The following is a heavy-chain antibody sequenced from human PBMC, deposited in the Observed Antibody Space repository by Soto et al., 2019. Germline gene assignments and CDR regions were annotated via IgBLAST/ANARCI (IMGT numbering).Heavy chain of an antibody. V-gene: IGHV3-30-3*01. CDR3: ARAGHCLSTSCSQYYYYGMDV. Sequence: GRSLRLSCAASGFTFSSYAMHWVRQDQGKGLEWVAVISYDGSNKYYADSVKGRFTISRDNSKNPLYLQMNSLRAEDTAVYYCARAGHCLSTSCSQYYYYGMDVWGQGTTVTVSS. CDR2: ISYDGSNK. CDR1: GFTFSSYA. D-gene: IGHD2-2*01. J-gene: IGHJ6*02.